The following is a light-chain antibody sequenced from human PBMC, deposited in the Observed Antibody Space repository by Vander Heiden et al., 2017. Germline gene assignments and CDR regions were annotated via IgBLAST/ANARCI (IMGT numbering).Light chain of an antibody. CDR3: CSYAGSYTLV. J-gene: IGLJ2*01. Sequence: QSALTPPRPVSGSPGQSVTISCTGTSSDVGGYKYVSWYKHHPGEAPKLMIYDVTKMSSGVPDRFSGSKSGNTASLTISGLQAEDEADYYCCSYAGSYTLVFGGGTKLTVL. CDR2: DVT. CDR1: SSDVGGYKY. V-gene: IGLV2-11*01.